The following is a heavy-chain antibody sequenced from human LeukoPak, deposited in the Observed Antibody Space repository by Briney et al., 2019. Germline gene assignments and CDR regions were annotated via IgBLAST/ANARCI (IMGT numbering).Heavy chain of an antibody. CDR2: ISGSGDST. J-gene: IGHJ5*02. D-gene: IGHD2-2*02. CDR1: GFTFSSYA. Sequence: GGSPRLSRAVSGFTFSSYAMNWVCQAPGKGLEWVSVISGSGDSTYYADSVKDRFTIPRDNSKNTLYLHMNRLRAEDTAVYYCAKGAPIVVVPAAISWWFDPWGQGTLVTVSS. CDR3: AKGAPIVVVPAAISWWFDP. V-gene: IGHV3-23*01.